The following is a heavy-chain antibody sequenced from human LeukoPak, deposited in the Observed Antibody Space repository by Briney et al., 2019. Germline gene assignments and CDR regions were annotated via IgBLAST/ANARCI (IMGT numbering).Heavy chain of an antibody. V-gene: IGHV3-23*01. CDR3: AKDGGYYYDSSDH. CDR2: ISGSGGST. J-gene: IGHJ4*02. D-gene: IGHD3-22*01. Sequence: GGSLRLSCAASGFIFSSYAMSWVRQAPGKGLEWVSTISGSGGSTYYADSVKGRFTISRDNSKNTVYLQMNSLRAEDTAVYYCAKDGGYYYDSSDHWGREPWTPSPQ. CDR1: GFIFSSYA.